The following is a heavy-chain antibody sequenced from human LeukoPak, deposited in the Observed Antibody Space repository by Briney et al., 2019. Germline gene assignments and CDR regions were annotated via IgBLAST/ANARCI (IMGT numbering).Heavy chain of an antibody. CDR1: GFIFSSYS. D-gene: IGHD4-17*01. CDR2: IASTSSSI. J-gene: IGHJ4*02. Sequence: GGSLRLSCAASGFIFSSYSMNWVRQAPGKGLEWVSSIASTSSSIYYADSVRGRFTISRDDARNSLYLQMNSLRAEDTAVYYCARGGGYYGRHFDYWGQGTLVTVSS. V-gene: IGHV3-21*06. CDR3: ARGGGYYGRHFDY.